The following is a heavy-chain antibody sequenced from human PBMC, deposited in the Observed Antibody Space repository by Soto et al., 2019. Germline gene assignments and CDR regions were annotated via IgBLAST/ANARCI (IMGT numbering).Heavy chain of an antibody. CDR1: GGTFSSYA. Sequence: SVKVSCKASGGTFSSYAISWVRQAPGQGLEWMGGIIPIFGTANYAQKFQGRVTITADESTSTAYMELSSLRSEDTAVYYCARPLTPRPDCGGDCYSSPFDYWGQGTLVTVSS. V-gene: IGHV1-69*13. J-gene: IGHJ4*02. CDR2: IIPIFGTA. CDR3: ARPLTPRPDCGGDCYSSPFDY. D-gene: IGHD2-21*02.